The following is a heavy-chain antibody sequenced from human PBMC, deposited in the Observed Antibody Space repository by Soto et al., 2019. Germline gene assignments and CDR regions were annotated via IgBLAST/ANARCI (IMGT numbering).Heavy chain of an antibody. CDR3: ATDSSSSSYRYGDY. D-gene: IGHD6-6*01. V-gene: IGHV1-18*01. CDR2: ISTYNGNT. J-gene: IGHJ4*02. CDR1: GYTFSSSD. Sequence: ASVKVSCKASGYTFSSSDISWVRQAAGQGLEWMGWISTYNGNTNYAQKLQGRVSLTTDTSTNTAYMELRSLRSDDTALYYCATDSSSSSYRYGDYWGQGTLVTVSS.